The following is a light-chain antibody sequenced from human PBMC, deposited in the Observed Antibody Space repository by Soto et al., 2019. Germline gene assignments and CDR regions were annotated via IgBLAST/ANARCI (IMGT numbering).Light chain of an antibody. Sequence: QSVLTQPASLSGSPGQSITISCTGTSSDVGGSNYVSWYQQLPGKAPKLMIYDVSDRPSGVSNRFSGSKSGNKASLTISGLQAEDEADYYCSSYTCSRLYVLGTGNQVTVL. V-gene: IGLV2-14*01. CDR2: DVS. CDR3: SSYTCSRLYV. J-gene: IGLJ1*01. CDR1: SSDVGGSNY.